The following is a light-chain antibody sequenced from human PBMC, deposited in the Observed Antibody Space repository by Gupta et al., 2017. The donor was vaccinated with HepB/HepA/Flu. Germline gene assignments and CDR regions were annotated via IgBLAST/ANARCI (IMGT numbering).Light chain of an antibody. CDR1: QSVSSY. Sequence: EIVLTHSPATLSLSPGERATLSCRASQSVSSYLAWYQQKPGQAPRLLIYDASNRAPGITARFSGSGFGTDVTLTISSREQEDFAVYYCQQRSNWPQLTFGGGTKVEIK. J-gene: IGKJ4*01. CDR2: DAS. V-gene: IGKV3-11*01. CDR3: QQRSNWPQLT.